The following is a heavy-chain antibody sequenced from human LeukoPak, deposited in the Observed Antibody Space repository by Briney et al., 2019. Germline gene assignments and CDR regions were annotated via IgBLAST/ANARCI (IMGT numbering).Heavy chain of an antibody. J-gene: IGHJ5*02. V-gene: IGHV3-15*01. CDR2: IKSKTDGGTT. CDR3: TTVGSSSWYSWFDP. Sequence: PGGSLRLSCVASGFAFSNYWMHWVRQAPGKGLEWVGRIKSKTDGGTTDYAAPVKGRFTISRDDSKNTLYLQMNSLKTEDTAVYYCTTVGSSSWYSWFDPWGQGTLVTVSS. CDR1: GFAFSNYW. D-gene: IGHD6-13*01.